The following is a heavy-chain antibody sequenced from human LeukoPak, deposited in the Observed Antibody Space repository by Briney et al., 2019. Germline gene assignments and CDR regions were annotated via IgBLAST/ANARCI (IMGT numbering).Heavy chain of an antibody. CDR2: IHYTGST. Sequence: SETLSLTCTVSGDSISSSSNYWVWLRQPPGKGLEWIATIHYTGSTYYNPSLKSRVTISVDTSKNQFSLKLSSVTAADTAMYYCARYWGPYDNSGAYFDYWGQGTLVTVSS. CDR3: ARYWGPYDNSGAYFDY. V-gene: IGHV4-39*01. J-gene: IGHJ4*02. CDR1: GDSISSSSNY. D-gene: IGHD3-22*01.